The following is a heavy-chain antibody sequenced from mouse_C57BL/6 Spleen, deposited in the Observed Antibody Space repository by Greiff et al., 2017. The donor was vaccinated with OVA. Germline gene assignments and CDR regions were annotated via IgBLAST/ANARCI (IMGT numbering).Heavy chain of an antibody. D-gene: IGHD2-2*01. CDR3: ARHEGGYGGFAY. V-gene: IGHV1-62-2*01. Sequence: QVQLQQSGAELVKPGASVKLSCKASGYTFTEYTIYWVKQRSGQGLEWIGWFYPGSGSIKYNEKFKDKATLTADKSSRADYMELSRLTSEDSAVYFCARHEGGYGGFAYWGQGTLVTVSA. CDR2: FYPGSGSI. CDR1: GYTFTEYT. J-gene: IGHJ3*01.